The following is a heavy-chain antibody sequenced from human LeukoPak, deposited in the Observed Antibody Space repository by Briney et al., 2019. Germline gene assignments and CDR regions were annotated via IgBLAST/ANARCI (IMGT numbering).Heavy chain of an antibody. V-gene: IGHV1-8*02. D-gene: IGHD2-15*01. CDR1: GYTFTGYY. J-gene: IGHJ5*02. Sequence: ASVKVSCKASGYTFTGYYMHWVRQAPGQGLEWLGWMNPNSGNTGYAQKFQGRVTMTRNTSISTAYMELSSLRSEDTAVYYCARALGYCSGGSCYPSGSWGQGTLVTVSS. CDR2: MNPNSGNT. CDR3: ARALGYCSGGSCYPSGS.